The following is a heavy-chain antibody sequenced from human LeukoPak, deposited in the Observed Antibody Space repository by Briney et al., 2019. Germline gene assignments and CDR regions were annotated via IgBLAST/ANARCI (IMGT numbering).Heavy chain of an antibody. V-gene: IGHV3-23*01. CDR2: SGSGGGRT. D-gene: IGHD3-22*01. Sequence: GGSLRLSCVAYEYTFSNYAMSWVRQAPGKGLEWVLSSGSGGGRTYYADSVKGRFTISRGNSKNTLYLQMNSLRAEDTAIYYCASADGSGYRYYWGQRTLVTVSS. CDR3: ASADGSGYRYY. CDR1: EYTFSNYA. J-gene: IGHJ4*02.